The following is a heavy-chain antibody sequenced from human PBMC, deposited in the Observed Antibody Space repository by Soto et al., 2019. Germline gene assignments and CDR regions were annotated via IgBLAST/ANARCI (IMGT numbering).Heavy chain of an antibody. CDR2: IWYDGSNK. CDR1: GFTFTSYG. CDR3: ARDRRFLEWLDY. Sequence: QMHLEESGGGVVQPGRSLTLSCVASGFTFTSYGIHWVRQAPGKGLEWVAVIWYDGSNKYYGDSVKGRFSISRDNSKNTVYLQMNSLRAEDTAVYYCARDRRFLEWLDYWGQGTLVSVSS. D-gene: IGHD3-3*01. V-gene: IGHV3-33*01. J-gene: IGHJ4*02.